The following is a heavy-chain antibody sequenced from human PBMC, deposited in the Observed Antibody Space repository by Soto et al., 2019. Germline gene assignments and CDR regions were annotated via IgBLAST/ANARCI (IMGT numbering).Heavy chain of an antibody. CDR1: GGTFSSYA. Sequence: SVKVSCKASGGTFSSYAISWVRQAPGQGLEWMGGIIPIFGTANYAQKFQGRVTITADESTSTAYMELSSLRSEDTAVYYCARDPSSYDFWSGQFDYWGQGTLVTVSS. CDR3: ARDPSSYDFWSGQFDY. CDR2: IIPIFGTA. V-gene: IGHV1-69*13. D-gene: IGHD3-3*01. J-gene: IGHJ4*02.